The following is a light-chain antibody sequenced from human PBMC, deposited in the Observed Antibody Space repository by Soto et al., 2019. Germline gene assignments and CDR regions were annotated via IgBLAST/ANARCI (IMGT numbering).Light chain of an antibody. V-gene: IGLV1-40*01. J-gene: IGLJ1*01. CDR1: SSNIGAGYD. CDR3: QSYDSRLSGAV. Sequence: QSVLTQPPSVSGAPGQRVTISCTGSSSNIGAGYDVHWYQQLPGTAPKLLIYGNSNRPAGVPDRFSGSKSGTSASLAITGLQAEDEADYCCQSYDSRLSGAVFGTGTKVTVL. CDR2: GNS.